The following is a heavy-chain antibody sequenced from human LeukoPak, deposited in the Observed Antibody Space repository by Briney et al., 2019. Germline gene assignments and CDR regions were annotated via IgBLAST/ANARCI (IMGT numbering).Heavy chain of an antibody. V-gene: IGHV3-74*01. D-gene: IGHD5-18*01. Sequence: GGSLRLSCAASGFTFSSSWMHWVRQAPGKGLVWVSRINSDGSSTIYADSVKGRFTMSRDNTKNMLYLQMNSLRAEDTAVYYCARVGGYSYGYGYYFDYWGQGTLVTVSS. J-gene: IGHJ4*02. CDR3: ARVGGYSYGYGYYFDY. CDR2: INSDGSST. CDR1: GFTFSSSW.